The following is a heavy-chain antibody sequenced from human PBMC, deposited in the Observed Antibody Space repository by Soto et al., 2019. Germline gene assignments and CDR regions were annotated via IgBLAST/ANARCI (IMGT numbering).Heavy chain of an antibody. J-gene: IGHJ6*02. D-gene: IGHD4-17*01. CDR1: GFTFGDYA. CDR2: IRSKAYGGTT. Sequence: PGGSLRLSCTASGFTFGDYAMSWFRQAPGKGLEWVGFIRSKAYGGTTEYAASVKGRFTISRDDSKSIAYLQMNSLKTEDTAVYYCTRGDYGDYRGNYYYYGMDVWGQGTMVTVSS. V-gene: IGHV3-49*03. CDR3: TRGDYGDYRGNYYYYGMDV.